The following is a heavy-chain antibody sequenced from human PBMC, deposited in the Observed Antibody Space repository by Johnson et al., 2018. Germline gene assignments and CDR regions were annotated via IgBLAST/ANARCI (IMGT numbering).Heavy chain of an antibody. CDR2: TSNDEGIK. V-gene: IGHV3-30*03. D-gene: IGHD3-16*02. CDR3: ATGDVSGFIYREFFQH. CDR1: GFSFSNHV. J-gene: IGHJ1*01. Sequence: QVQLVESGGGVVQPGGSLRLSCSASGFSFSNHVMHWVRQAPGKGLEWVAVTSNDEGIKYYVDSVKGRFTISRSNAKGILYLQINSLRAEDTAVYYCATGDVSGFIYREFFQHWGQGTLVTVSS.